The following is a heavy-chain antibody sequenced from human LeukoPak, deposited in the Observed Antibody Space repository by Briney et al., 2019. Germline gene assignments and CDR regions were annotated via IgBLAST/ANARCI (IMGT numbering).Heavy chain of an antibody. CDR2: IKHTGGT. V-gene: IGHV4-34*01. D-gene: IGHD4-17*01. CDR3: APIFGDYSDFDS. CDR1: GSSINTGYY. J-gene: IGHJ4*01. Sequence: SETLSLTCAVSGSSINTGYYWSWIRQPPGKGLEWIGEIKHTGGTNYNPSLRSRVTISLDTSKNQFSLRLSSVTAADTAVYYCAPIFGDYSDFDSWGQGTLVTVSS.